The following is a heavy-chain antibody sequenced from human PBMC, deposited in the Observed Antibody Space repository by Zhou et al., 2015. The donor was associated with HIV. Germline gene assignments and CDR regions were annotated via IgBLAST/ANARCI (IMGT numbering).Heavy chain of an antibody. CDR3: AREGWGSWYLDL. J-gene: IGHJ2*01. CDR1: GGTFNTNG. Sequence: QVQLVQSGAEVKKPGSSVKVSCKASGGTFNTNGISWVRQAPGQGLEWMGAIIPVFGTAKYAQKFQGRVTITADKSTGTAYMELSSLRSEDTAAYYCAREGWGSWYLDLWGRGTLVSVSS. CDR2: IIPVFGTA. V-gene: IGHV1-69*06. D-gene: IGHD7-27*01.